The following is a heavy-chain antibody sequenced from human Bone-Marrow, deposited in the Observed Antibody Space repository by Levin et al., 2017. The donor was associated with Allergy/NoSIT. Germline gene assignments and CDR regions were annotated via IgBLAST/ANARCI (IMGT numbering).Heavy chain of an antibody. D-gene: IGHD2-8*01. CDR3: ANGHHPYAIHPYIY. CDR1: GFIFSNYG. J-gene: IGHJ4*02. CDR2: ISYDGTNK. V-gene: IGHV3-30*18. Sequence: PGGSLRLSCAASGFIFSNYGMHWVRQAPGKGLEWVAAISYDGTNKFSADSVKGRFSISRDNSKNTLYLQMNSLRAEDTALYYCANGHHPYAIHPYIYWGQGTLVTVSS.